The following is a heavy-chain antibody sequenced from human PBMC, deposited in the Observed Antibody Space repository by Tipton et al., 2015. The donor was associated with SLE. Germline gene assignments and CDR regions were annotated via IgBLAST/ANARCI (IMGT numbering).Heavy chain of an antibody. CDR1: GGSITSYY. Sequence: TLSLTCTASGGSITSYYWNWIRQPPGKGLEWIGYIYSNGNTNYNPSLKNRVTISIDTSKKQFSLKVSSVTAADTAIYYCARDPEGYLDWSTSGYFDFWGQGSVVTASS. CDR3: ARDPEGYLDWSTSGYFDF. V-gene: IGHV4-59*01. J-gene: IGHJ4*02. CDR2: IYSNGNT. D-gene: IGHD3-9*01.